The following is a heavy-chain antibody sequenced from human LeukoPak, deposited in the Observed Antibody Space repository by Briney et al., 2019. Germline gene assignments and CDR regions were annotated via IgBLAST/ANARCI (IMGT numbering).Heavy chain of an antibody. D-gene: IGHD2-21*01. J-gene: IGHJ5*02. CDR2: IIPNSGGT. CDR3: ARADRLHGGPYLIGP. V-gene: IGHV1-2*02. Sequence: ASVKVSCKTSGYSFTDYYMHWVRQAPGQGLEWMGWIIPNSGGTSSAQKFQGRVTMTRDTSITTVYMEVRWLTSDDTAVYYCARADRLHGGPYLIGPWGQGTLVTVSS. CDR1: GYSFTDYY.